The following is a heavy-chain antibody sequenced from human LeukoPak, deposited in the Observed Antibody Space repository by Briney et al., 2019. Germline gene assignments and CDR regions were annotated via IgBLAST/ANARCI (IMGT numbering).Heavy chain of an antibody. D-gene: IGHD2-2*01. CDR3: AREYYRSSTSCTYYYYYGMDV. V-gene: IGHV1-18*01. CDR1: GYTFTSYG. J-gene: IGHJ6*02. CDR2: ISAYNGNT. Sequence: GASVKVSCKASGYTFTSYGISWVRQAPGQGLEWMGWISAYNGNTNYAQKLQGRDTMTTDTSTSTAYMELRSLRSDDTAVYYCAREYYRSSTSCTYYYYYGMDVWGQGTTVTVSS.